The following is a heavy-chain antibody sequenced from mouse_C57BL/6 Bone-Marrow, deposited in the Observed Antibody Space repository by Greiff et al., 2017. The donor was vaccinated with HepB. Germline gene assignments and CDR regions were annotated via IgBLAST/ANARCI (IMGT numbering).Heavy chain of an antibody. D-gene: IGHD1-1*01. V-gene: IGHV10-1*01. J-gene: IGHJ2*01. CDR2: IRSKSNNYAT. CDR1: GFSFNTYA. Sequence: EVNVVESGGGLVQPKGSLKLSCAASGFSFNTYAMNWVRQAPGKGLEWVARIRSKSNNYATYYADSVKDRFTISRDDSEIMLYLQMNNLKTEDTAMYYCVRQNVLAGFDYWGQGTTLTVSS. CDR3: VRQNVLAGFDY.